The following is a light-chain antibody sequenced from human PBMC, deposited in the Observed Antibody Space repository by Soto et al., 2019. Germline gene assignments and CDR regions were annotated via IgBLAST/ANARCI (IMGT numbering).Light chain of an antibody. J-gene: IGKJ3*01. CDR3: QQYGSSPFT. CDR2: GAG. Sequence: VLTQSPGTLSLSPGEGVTLSCTASQSVSSRDLAWYQQKPGQAPRLLIYGAGSRAGGIPARFRGSGSGKFFTLAISRLETEVSAKYYCQQYGSSPFTFGPGTKVEIK. CDR1: QSVSSRD. V-gene: IGKV3-20*01.